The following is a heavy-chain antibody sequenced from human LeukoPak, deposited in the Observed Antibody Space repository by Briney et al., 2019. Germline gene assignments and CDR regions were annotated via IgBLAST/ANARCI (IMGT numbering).Heavy chain of an antibody. CDR1: GGSFSGYY. V-gene: IGHV4-34*01. D-gene: IGHD3-3*01. J-gene: IGHJ6*02. CDR3: ARGPSPYDFWSGYYSFGMDV. CDR2: INHSGST. Sequence: SETLSLTCAVYGGSFSGYYWSWIRQPPGKGLEWIGEINHSGSTNYNPSLKSRVTISVDTSKNQFSLKLSSVTAADTAVYYCARGPSPYDFWSGYYSFGMDVWGQGPRSPSP.